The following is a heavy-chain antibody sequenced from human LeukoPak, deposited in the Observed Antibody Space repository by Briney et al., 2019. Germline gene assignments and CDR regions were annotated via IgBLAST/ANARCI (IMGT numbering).Heavy chain of an antibody. Sequence: ASETLSLTCAVYGGSFSGYYWSWIRQPPGKGLEWIGEINHSGSTNYNPSLKSRVTISVDTSKNQFSLKLSSVTAADTAVYYCARGPHFKYYSGYDYWGQGTLVTVSS. V-gene: IGHV4-34*01. CDR1: GGSFSGYY. D-gene: IGHD5-12*01. J-gene: IGHJ4*02. CDR2: INHSGST. CDR3: ARGPHFKYYSGYDY.